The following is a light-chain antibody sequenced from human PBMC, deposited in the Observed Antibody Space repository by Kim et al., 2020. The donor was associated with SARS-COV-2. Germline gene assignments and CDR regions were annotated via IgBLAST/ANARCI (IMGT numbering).Light chain of an antibody. Sequence: EIVLTQSPGTLSLSPGERATLSCRASQSVSSIYLAWYQQKPGQAPRLLIYRASSRATGIPDRFSGSGSGTDFTLTISRLEPEDFAVYYCQQYGSTPITFGQGTRLEIK. CDR2: RAS. CDR1: QSVSSIY. V-gene: IGKV3-20*01. CDR3: QQYGSTPIT. J-gene: IGKJ5*01.